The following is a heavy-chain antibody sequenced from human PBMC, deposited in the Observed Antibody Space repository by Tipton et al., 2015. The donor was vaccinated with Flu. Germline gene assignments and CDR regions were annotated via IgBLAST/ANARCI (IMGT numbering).Heavy chain of an antibody. CDR1: GGSISRSSYY. J-gene: IGHJ4*02. CDR2: IYYSGST. Sequence: TLSLTCTVSGGSISRSSYYWGWIRQPPGKGLEWIGSIYYSGSTYYNPSLKSRVTISVDTSKNQFSLKLSSVTAADTAVYYCAREGRREQLALDYWGQGTLVTVSS. D-gene: IGHD6-6*01. V-gene: IGHV4-39*07. CDR3: AREGRREQLALDY.